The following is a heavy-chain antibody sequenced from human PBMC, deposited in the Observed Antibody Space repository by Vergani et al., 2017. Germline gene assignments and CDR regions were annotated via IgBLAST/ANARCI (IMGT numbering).Heavy chain of an antibody. D-gene: IGHD1-1*01. CDR1: EYSFGNYW. CDR2: IYPADSDT. J-gene: IGHJ4*02. V-gene: IGHV5-51*01. Sequence: EVELVQSGPEMRKPGESLKISCKGSEYSFGNYWIGGVRHMPGKGLEWMGIIYPADSDTRYSPSFQGQVTISADKSISTAFLQWDSLKASDTALYYCARQTTYTDSWGQGTLVTVSS. CDR3: ARQTTYTDS.